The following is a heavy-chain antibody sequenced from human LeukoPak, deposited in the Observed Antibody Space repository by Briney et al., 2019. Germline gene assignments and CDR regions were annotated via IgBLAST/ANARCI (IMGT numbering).Heavy chain of an antibody. V-gene: IGHV5-51*01. J-gene: IGHJ5*02. CDR1: GYSFTSYW. D-gene: IGHD3-22*01. CDR3: ARPTNYDYDSSGYYYSGWFDP. Sequence: GESLKISCKGSGYSFTSYWIGWVRQMPGKGLEWMGIIYPGDSDTRYSPSFQGQVTISADKSISTAYLQWSSLKASDTAMYYCARPTNYDYDSSGYYYSGWFDPWGQGTLVTVSS. CDR2: IYPGDSDT.